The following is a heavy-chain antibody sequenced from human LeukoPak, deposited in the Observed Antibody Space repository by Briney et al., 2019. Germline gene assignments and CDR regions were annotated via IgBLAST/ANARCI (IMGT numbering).Heavy chain of an antibody. J-gene: IGHJ3*02. D-gene: IGHD3-22*01. CDR2: VGHSGSA. V-gene: IGHV4-34*01. CDR1: GGSFSAFF. CDR3: ATRGDYSDTSGNSYDALDI. Sequence: PSETLSLTCAVSGGSFSAFFWRWLRQPPGKGLEWIGDVGHSGSADYNPSLKSRVTVSADPSKTQFSLKLTSVTAADTAVYYCATRGDYSDTSGNSYDALDIWGQGTMVTVSS.